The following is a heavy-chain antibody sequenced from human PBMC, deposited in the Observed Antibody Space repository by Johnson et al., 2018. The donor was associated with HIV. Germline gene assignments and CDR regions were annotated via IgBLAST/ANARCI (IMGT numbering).Heavy chain of an antibody. Sequence: VQLVESGGGVVRPGRSLRLSCAASGFTFSSYGMHWVRQAPGKGLEWVAVISYDGSNKYYADSVKGRFIISRDNSKNTLYLQMNSLRAEDTAVYYCAREKIRAFDIWGQGTMVTVSS. CDR3: AREKIRAFDI. CDR1: GFTFSSYG. CDR2: ISYDGSNK. J-gene: IGHJ3*02. V-gene: IGHV3-30*03.